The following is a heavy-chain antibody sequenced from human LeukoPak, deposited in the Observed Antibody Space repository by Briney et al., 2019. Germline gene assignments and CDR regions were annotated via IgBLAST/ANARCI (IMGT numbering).Heavy chain of an antibody. CDR3: ANGGGYEDY. Sequence: GVPLRLSCAASGFTFSSCGMSGVRRAPGRGLEWVSAISGSGGSTYYADSVKGRFTISRDNSRNTLYLQMNSLRAEDTAVYYCANGGGYEDYWGQGTLVTVSS. V-gene: IGHV3-23*01. J-gene: IGHJ4*02. D-gene: IGHD3-16*01. CDR1: GFTFSSCG. CDR2: ISGSGGST.